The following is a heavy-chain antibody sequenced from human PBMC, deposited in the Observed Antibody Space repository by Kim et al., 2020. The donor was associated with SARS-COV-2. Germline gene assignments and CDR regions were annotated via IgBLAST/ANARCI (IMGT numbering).Heavy chain of an antibody. D-gene: IGHD3-10*01. J-gene: IGHJ6*02. V-gene: IGHV1-69*01. Sequence: FQGRVTITADESTSAAYMELSSLRSEDTAVYYCARDSEDSYYYGSGRMDVWGQGTTVTVSS. CDR3: ARDSEDSYYYGSGRMDV.